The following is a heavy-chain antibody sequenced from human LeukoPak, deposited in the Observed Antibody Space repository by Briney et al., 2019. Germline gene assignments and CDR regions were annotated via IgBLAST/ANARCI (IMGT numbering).Heavy chain of an antibody. Sequence: PGGSLRLSCAASGFTFSSYDMHWVRQAPGKGLEWVAFIRYDGSNKYYADSVKGRFTISRDNSKNTLYLQMNSLRAEDTAVYYCAKDQLGYCSSTSCPIDYWGQGTLVTVSS. V-gene: IGHV3-30*02. CDR2: IRYDGSNK. D-gene: IGHD2-2*01. CDR3: AKDQLGYCSSTSCPIDY. CDR1: GFTFSSYD. J-gene: IGHJ4*02.